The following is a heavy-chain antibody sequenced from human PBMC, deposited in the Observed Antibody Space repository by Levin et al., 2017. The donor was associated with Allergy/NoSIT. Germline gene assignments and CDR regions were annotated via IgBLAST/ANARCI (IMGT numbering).Heavy chain of an antibody. V-gene: IGHV1-69*06. CDR2: IIPIFGTA. Sequence: KISCKASGGTFSSYAISWVRQAPGQGLEWMGGIIPIFGTANYAQKFQGRVTITADKSTSTAYMELSSLRSEDTAVYYCARAIFGVVNWFDPWGQGTLVTVSS. CDR3: ARAIFGVVNWFDP. CDR1: GGTFSSYA. D-gene: IGHD3-3*01. J-gene: IGHJ5*02.